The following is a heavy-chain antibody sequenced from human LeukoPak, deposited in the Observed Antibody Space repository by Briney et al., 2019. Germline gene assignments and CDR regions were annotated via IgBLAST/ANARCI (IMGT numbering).Heavy chain of an antibody. CDR3: AKDRKSTMDV. J-gene: IGHJ6*04. CDR1: GFTFSSYG. D-gene: IGHD1-1*01. V-gene: IGHV3-30*18. Sequence: PGGSLRLSCAASGFTFSSYGMHWVRQAPGKGLEWVALISYDGSNKYYVDSVKGRFTISRDNSKNTLYLQMNSLRAEDTAVYYCAKDRKSTMDVWGKGTTVTISS. CDR2: ISYDGSNK.